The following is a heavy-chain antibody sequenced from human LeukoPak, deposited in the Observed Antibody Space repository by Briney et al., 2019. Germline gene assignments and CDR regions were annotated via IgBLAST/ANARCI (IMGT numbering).Heavy chain of an antibody. V-gene: IGHV4-34*01. J-gene: IGHJ4*02. CDR2: INHSGST. CDR3: ARVSSSWYSPYYFDY. D-gene: IGHD6-13*01. CDR1: GGSFSGYY. Sequence: SETLSLTCAVYGGSFSGYYWSWNRQPPGKGLEWIGEINHSGSTNYNPSLKSRVTISVDTSKNQFSLKLSSVTAADTAVYYCARVSSSWYSPYYFDYWGQGTLVTVSS.